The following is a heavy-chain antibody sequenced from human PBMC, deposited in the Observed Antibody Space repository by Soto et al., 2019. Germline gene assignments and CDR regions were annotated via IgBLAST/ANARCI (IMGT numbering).Heavy chain of an antibody. CDR2: IYWDDDK. V-gene: IGHV2-5*02. D-gene: IGHD1-1*01. CDR3: AHRRGNDVLWFDP. CDR1: GVSLSTRGGG. Sequence: GSGPSLVNPTQTLTLCFSVFGVSLSTRGGGGGWVRQPPGKALEWLALIYWDDDKRYSPSLKNRLTITKDTSKNQVVLTMTNMDSVDTATYYCAHRRGNDVLWFDPWGQGALVTVSS. J-gene: IGHJ5*02.